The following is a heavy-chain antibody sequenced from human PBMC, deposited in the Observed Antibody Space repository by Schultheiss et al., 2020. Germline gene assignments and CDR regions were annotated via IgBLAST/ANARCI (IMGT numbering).Heavy chain of an antibody. CDR2: IYYSGST. CDR3: ARAVLNYYDSSGYIDY. D-gene: IGHD3-22*01. CDR1: GGSISSYY. Sequence: SETLSLTCTVSGGSISSYYWSWIRQPPGKGLEWIGYIYYSGSTNYNPSLKSRVTISVDTSKNQFSLKLSSVTAADTALYYCARAVLNYYDSSGYIDYWGQGTLVNGYS. V-gene: IGHV4-59*01. J-gene: IGHJ4*02.